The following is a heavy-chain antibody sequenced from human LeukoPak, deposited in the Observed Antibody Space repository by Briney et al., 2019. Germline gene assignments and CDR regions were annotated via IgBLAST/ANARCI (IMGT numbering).Heavy chain of an antibody. V-gene: IGHV3-74*01. CDR2: IKTDGSIT. CDR1: GFSFSVYW. CDR3: AGSWSPYDAFDI. D-gene: IGHD6-13*01. Sequence: PGGSLRLSCAASGFSFSVYWMHWVRQAPGKGPVWVSRIKTDGSITDYADFVKGRFTISRDNAKNSLYLQMNSLRAEDTAVYYCAGSWSPYDAFDIWGQGTMVSVSS. J-gene: IGHJ3*02.